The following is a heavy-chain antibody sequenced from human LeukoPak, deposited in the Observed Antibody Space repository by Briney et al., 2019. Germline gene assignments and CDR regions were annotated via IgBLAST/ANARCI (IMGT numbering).Heavy chain of an antibody. V-gene: IGHV4-4*02. CDR2: IFHSGHT. J-gene: IGHJ2*01. D-gene: IGHD2-15*01. Sequence: SETLSLTCAVSGDSISGSNWWSWVRQSPGQGLAWIGEIFHSGHTNYNPSLKSRVTISLDKSRNQFSLRLNSVIAADTAVYYCARKDIVVIVGATAWYFDLWGRGTLVTVSS. CDR3: ARKDIVVIVGATAWYFDL. CDR1: GDSISGSNW.